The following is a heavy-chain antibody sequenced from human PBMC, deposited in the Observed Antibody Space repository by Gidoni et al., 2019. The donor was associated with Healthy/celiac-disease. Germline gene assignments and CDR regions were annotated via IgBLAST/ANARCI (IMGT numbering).Heavy chain of an antibody. Sequence: EVQLVESGGGLVQPGGSLRLSCAASGFTCRSYEMNWVRQAPGKGLEWVSYISSSGSTIYYADSVKGRFTISRDNAKNSLYLQMNSLRAEDTAVYYCARAPPGIAAAGYYFDYWGQGTLVTVSS. CDR3: ARAPPGIAAAGYYFDY. CDR2: ISSSGSTI. V-gene: IGHV3-48*03. D-gene: IGHD6-13*01. J-gene: IGHJ4*02. CDR1: GFTCRSYE.